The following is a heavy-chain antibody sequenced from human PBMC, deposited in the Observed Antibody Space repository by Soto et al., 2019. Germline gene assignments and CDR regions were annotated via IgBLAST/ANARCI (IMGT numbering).Heavy chain of an antibody. CDR1: GFTFSSYA. D-gene: IGHD2-15*01. Sequence: GGSLRLSCEASGFTFSSYAMSWVRQAPGKGLEWVSAISGSGGSTYYADSVKGRFTISRDNSKNTLYLQMNSLRAEDTAVYYCASYCSGGSCYSNLNYYYYYYGMDVWGQGTTVTVSS. V-gene: IGHV3-23*01. CDR2: ISGSGGST. CDR3: ASYCSGGSCYSNLNYYYYYYGMDV. J-gene: IGHJ6*02.